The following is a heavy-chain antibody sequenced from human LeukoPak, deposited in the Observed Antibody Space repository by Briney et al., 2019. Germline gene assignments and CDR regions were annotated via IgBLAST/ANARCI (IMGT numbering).Heavy chain of an antibody. CDR3: GRRQQVLCYSSLSSYYYGMDV. Sequence: ASVKVSCKASGYTFTSYDINWVRQATGQGLEWMGWMNPNSGNTGYAQKFQGRVTMTRNTSISTAYMELSSLRSDDAAVYYSGRRQQVLCYSSLSSYYYGMDVWGQGTTVTVSS. D-gene: IGHD6-13*01. CDR2: MNPNSGNT. J-gene: IGHJ6*02. CDR1: GYTFTSYD. V-gene: IGHV1-8*01.